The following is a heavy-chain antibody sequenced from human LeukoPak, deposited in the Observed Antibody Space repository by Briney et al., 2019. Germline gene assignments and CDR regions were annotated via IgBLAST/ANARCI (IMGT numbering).Heavy chain of an antibody. CDR2: INRHGNT. Sequence: SETLSLTCAVSGEPFSGYCWSWIRQPPGKGLELIGEINRHGNTDYNPSLKSRVSMSIDTSKNQFSLKLISVTAADTAVYYCARLVPERFFQLNPEGYYDYWGQGTLVTVSS. CDR1: GEPFSGYC. J-gene: IGHJ4*02. V-gene: IGHV4-34*01. CDR3: ARLVPERFFQLNPEGYYDY. D-gene: IGHD3-3*01.